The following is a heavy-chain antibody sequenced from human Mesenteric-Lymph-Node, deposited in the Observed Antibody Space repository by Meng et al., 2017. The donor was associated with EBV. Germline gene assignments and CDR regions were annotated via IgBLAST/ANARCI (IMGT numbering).Heavy chain of an antibody. CDR3: ARGQDIVLVPATMFDS. CDR1: GDSVSSNSAG. CDR2: TYYRSKWYH. D-gene: IGHD2-2*01. Sequence: QVQLQQSGPGLVKPSQSLLLTCAISGDSVSSNSAGWNWIRQSPSRGLEWLGRTYYRSKWYHDYAVSVKSRIIINPDTSKNQFSLQLNSVTPEDTAVYYCARGQDIVLVPATMFDSWGQGTLVTVSS. J-gene: IGHJ4*02. V-gene: IGHV6-1*01.